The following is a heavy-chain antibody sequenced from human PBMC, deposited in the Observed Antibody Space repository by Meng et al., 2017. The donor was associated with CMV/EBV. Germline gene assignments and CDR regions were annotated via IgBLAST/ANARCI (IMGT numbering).Heavy chain of an antibody. Sequence: SVKVSCKASGGTFSSYTISWVRQAPGQGLEWMGRIIPILGIANYAQKFQGRVTITADKSTSTAYMELSSLRSEDTAVYYCVRGAVVVVPAADDAFDIWGQGTMVTVSS. D-gene: IGHD2-2*01. CDR3: VRGAVVVVPAADDAFDI. V-gene: IGHV1-69*02. CDR2: IIPILGIA. CDR1: GGTFSSYT. J-gene: IGHJ3*02.